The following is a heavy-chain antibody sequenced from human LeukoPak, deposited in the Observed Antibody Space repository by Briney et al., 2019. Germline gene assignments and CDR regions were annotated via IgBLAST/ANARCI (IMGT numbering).Heavy chain of an antibody. CDR3: ARDLLWFGELLSELDY. V-gene: IGHV1-2*02. Sequence: ASVKVSCKTSGYTFTGYHVHWVRQAPGQGLEWMGWFNANSGDTKYAQKFQGRVTMTRDTSISTAYMELSRLRSDDTAVYYCARDLLWFGELLSELDYWGQGTLVTVSS. CDR1: GYTFTGYH. CDR2: FNANSGDT. D-gene: IGHD3-10*01. J-gene: IGHJ4*02.